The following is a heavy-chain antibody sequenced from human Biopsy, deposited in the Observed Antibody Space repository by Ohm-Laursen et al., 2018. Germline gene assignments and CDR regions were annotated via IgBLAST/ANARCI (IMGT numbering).Heavy chain of an antibody. CDR2: INPMFGTA. V-gene: IGHV1-69*06. Sequence: GSSVKVSCKASGFTFPSYDISWVRQAPGQGLEWMGGINPMFGTAKYAQRFQGRVTITADKSTSTADMELSSLRSDDTAVYYCARSFGVVINFEHNWFDPWGQGTLVTVSS. CDR3: ARSFGVVINFEHNWFDP. CDR1: GFTFPSYD. J-gene: IGHJ5*02. D-gene: IGHD3-3*01.